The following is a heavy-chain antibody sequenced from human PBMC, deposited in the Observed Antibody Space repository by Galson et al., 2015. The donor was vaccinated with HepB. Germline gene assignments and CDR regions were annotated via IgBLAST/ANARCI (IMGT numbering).Heavy chain of an antibody. J-gene: IGHJ4*02. CDR1: GFTFSDYY. V-gene: IGHV3-11*06. CDR2: ISSSSSYT. D-gene: IGHD3-10*01. Sequence: SLRLSCAASGFTFSDYYMSWIRQAPGKGLEWVSYISSSSSYTNYADSVKGRFTISRDNAKNSLYLQMNSLRAEDTAVYYCARVGGYYGSGGIYWGQGTLVTVSS. CDR3: ARVGGYYGSGGIY.